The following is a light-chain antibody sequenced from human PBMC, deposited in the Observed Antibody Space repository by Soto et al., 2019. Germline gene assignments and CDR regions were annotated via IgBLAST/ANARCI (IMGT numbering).Light chain of an antibody. J-gene: IGKJ4*01. CDR1: QSVSASF. Sequence: EIVLTQSPGTLSLSPGERATLSCRASQSVSASFLAWYQRKPGQAPRLLIYDASNRATGIPDRFSGSGSGTDFTLTISRLEPEDFAVFYCQQYGSSPLTFGGGTKVEIK. CDR2: DAS. V-gene: IGKV3-20*01. CDR3: QQYGSSPLT.